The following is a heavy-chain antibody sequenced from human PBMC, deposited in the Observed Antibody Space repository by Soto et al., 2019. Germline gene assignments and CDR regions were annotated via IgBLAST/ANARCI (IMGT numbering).Heavy chain of an antibody. D-gene: IGHD3-22*01. CDR1: GYTFTSYA. J-gene: IGHJ3*02. CDR3: ARLNPYYYDSSGYGDAFDI. V-gene: IGHV7-4-1*01. Sequence: QVQLVQSWSELKKPGASVKVSCKASGYTFTSYAMKWVRQAPGQGLEWMGWINTNTGNPTYAQGFTGRFVFSLDTSVSTAYLQICSLKAEDTAVYYCARLNPYYYDSSGYGDAFDIWGQGTMVTVSS. CDR2: INTNTGNP.